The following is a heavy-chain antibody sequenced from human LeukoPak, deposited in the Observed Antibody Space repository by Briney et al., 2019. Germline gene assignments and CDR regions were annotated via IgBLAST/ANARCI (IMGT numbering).Heavy chain of an antibody. CDR3: ARYSSSWYRGFDP. J-gene: IGHJ5*02. V-gene: IGHV4-39*07. D-gene: IGHD6-13*01. CDR1: GGSISSSSYY. CDR2: IYYSGST. Sequence: PSETLSLTCTVSGGSISSSSYYWGWIRQPPGKGLEWIGSIYYSGSTYYNPSLKSRVTISVDTSKNQFSLKLSSVTAADTAVYYCARYSSSWYRGFDPWGQGTLVTVSS.